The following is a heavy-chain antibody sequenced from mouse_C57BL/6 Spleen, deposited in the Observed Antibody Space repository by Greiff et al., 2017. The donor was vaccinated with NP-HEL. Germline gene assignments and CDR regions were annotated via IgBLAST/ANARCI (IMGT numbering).Heavy chain of an antibody. D-gene: IGHD2-4*01. CDR2: IYPGDGDT. CDR1: GYAFSSSW. CDR3: ARSPIYYDYERWYFDV. Sequence: ESGPELVKPGASVKISCKASGYAFSSSWMNWVKQRPGKGLEWIGRIYPGDGDTNYNGKFKGKATLTADKSSSTAYMQLSSLTSEDSAVYFCARSPIYYDYERWYFDVWGTGTTVTVSS. V-gene: IGHV1-82*01. J-gene: IGHJ1*03.